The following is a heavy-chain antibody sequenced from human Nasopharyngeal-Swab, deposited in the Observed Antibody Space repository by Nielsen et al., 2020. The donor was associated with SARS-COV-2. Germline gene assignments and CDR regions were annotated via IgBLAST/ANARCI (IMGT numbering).Heavy chain of an antibody. D-gene: IGHD3-3*01. CDR2: IFYSGST. CDR1: GGSISSYY. Sequence: SDTLSLTCTVSGGSISSYYWSWIRQPPGKGLEWIGYIFYSGSTNYNPSLKSRVTISVDTSKNQFSLKLSSVTAADTAVYYCARAIRITIFGVVASFDYWGQGTLVTVSS. CDR3: ARAIRITIFGVVASFDY. J-gene: IGHJ4*02. V-gene: IGHV4-59*01.